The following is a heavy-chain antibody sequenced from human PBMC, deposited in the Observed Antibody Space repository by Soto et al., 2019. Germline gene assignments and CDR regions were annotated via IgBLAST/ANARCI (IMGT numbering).Heavy chain of an antibody. CDR1: GGSISSYY. V-gene: IGHV4-59*01. Sequence: SETLSLTCTVSGGSISSYYWSWIRQPPGKGLEWIGYIYYSGSTNYNPSLKSRVTISVDTSKNQFSLKLSSVTAADTAVYYCARAIAVAGPTWFDPWGQGTLVTVSS. J-gene: IGHJ5*02. D-gene: IGHD6-19*01. CDR2: IYYSGST. CDR3: ARAIAVAGPTWFDP.